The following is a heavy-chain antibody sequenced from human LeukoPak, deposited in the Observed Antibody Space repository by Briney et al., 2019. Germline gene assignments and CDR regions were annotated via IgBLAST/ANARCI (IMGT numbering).Heavy chain of an antibody. CDR3: AKGSTRTQTRYFDP. D-gene: IGHD2-2*01. CDR1: GFTVSSNY. J-gene: IGHJ5*02. V-gene: IGHV3-53*01. CDR2: IYSGGST. Sequence: GGSLRLSCAASGFTVSSNYMSWVRQAPGKGLEWVSVIYSGGSTYYADSVKGRFTISRDNSKNTLYLQMNSLRAEDTAVYFCAKGSTRTQTRYFDPWGQGTLVTVSS.